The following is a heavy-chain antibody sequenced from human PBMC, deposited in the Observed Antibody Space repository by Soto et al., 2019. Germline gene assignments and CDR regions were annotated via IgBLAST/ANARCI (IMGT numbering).Heavy chain of an antibody. Sequence: PSEPLSLPCTVSVGSITTSYWVWVRQPPGQGLEWIGYIHHSGSTNYNTSLSSRVTMSMDTSKNQFSLRLSSVTAADAAVYFCARGALGGAFDYWGQGALVTVSS. CDR1: VGSITTSY. V-gene: IGHV4-59*01. CDR3: ARGALGGAFDY. J-gene: IGHJ4*02. D-gene: IGHD3-16*01. CDR2: IHHSGST.